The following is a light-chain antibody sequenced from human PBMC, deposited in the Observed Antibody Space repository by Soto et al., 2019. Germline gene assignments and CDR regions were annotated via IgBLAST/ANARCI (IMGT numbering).Light chain of an antibody. CDR3: SSYTSSSTLL. CDR2: EVS. J-gene: IGLJ2*01. Sequence: QSALTQPASVSGSPGQSITISCTGTTSDVGGYNYVSWYQHRPGKAPKLMIYEVSNRPSGVSNRFSGSKSGNTASLTISGLQAEDEADYHCSSYTSSSTLLFGGGTKLTVL. CDR1: TSDVGGYNY. V-gene: IGLV2-14*01.